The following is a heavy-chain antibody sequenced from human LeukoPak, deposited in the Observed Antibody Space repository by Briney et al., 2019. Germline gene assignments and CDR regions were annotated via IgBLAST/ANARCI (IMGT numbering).Heavy chain of an antibody. V-gene: IGHV4-59*01. D-gene: IGHD3-22*01. CDR3: TRGSIAYYYMDV. J-gene: IGHJ6*03. CDR1: GGSISSYY. Sequence: TSETLSLTCTVSGGSISSYYWSWIRQPPGKGLEWIGNIYYSGSTNYNPSLKSRVTISVDTSKNQFSLKLSSVTAADTAVYYCTRGSIAYYYMDVWGKGTTVTISS. CDR2: IYYSGST.